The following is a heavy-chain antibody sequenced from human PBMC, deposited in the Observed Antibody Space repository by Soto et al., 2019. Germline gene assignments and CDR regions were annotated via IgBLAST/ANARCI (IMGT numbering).Heavy chain of an antibody. CDR3: ARGSLRGGNWYFDL. Sequence: QEQLQQSGPGLVKPSQTLSLTCAISGDSVSKNSATWNWIRQSPARGLEWLGRTYYRSKWYNDYAVSVKSRITLNPATSKNQFSLQLNSVTPEDTAVYYCARGSLRGGNWYFDLWGRGTLVTVSS. J-gene: IGHJ2*01. CDR1: GDSVSKNSAT. D-gene: IGHD3-16*01. V-gene: IGHV6-1*01. CDR2: TYYRSKWYN.